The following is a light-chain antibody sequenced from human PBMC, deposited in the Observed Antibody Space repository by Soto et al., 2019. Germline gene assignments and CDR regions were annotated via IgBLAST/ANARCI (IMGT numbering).Light chain of an antibody. CDR2: DAS. V-gene: IGKV3-11*01. J-gene: IGKJ2*01. CDR1: QSVSSY. CDR3: QQRSNWPT. Sequence: EIVLTQSPATLSLSPGERATLSCRASQSVSSYLAWYQQKPGQAPRLLIYDASNRATVIPARFSGSGSVTDFDLTISSREPEDFAVYYCQQRSNWPTFGQGTKLEIK.